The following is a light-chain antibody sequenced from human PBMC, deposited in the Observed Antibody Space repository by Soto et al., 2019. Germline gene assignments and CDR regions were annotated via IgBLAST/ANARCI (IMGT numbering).Light chain of an antibody. V-gene: IGKV3D-15*01. CDR1: QSIRSN. CDR3: QQYNSWPLT. J-gene: IGKJ4*01. CDR2: GAS. Sequence: EIVMTQSPATLSVSPGERVTLSCRASQSIRSNLAWYQQQPGQTPRLLIYGASTRATDIPARFSGSGSGTEFTLTVSSLQSEDFAVYYCQQYNSWPLTFSGGTKVEIK.